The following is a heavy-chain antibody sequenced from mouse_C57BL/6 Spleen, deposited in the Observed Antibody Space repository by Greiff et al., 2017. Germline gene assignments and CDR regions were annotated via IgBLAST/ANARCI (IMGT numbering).Heavy chain of an antibody. CDR1: GYTFTSYG. Sequence: QVHVKQSGAELARPGASVKLSCKASGYTFTSYGISWVKQRTGQGLEWIGEIYPRSGNTYYNEKFKGKATLTADKSSSTAYMELRSLTSEDSAVYFCAREEDSNYAYWGQGTTLTVSS. V-gene: IGHV1-81*01. CDR3: AREEDSNYAY. D-gene: IGHD2-5*01. CDR2: IYPRSGNT. J-gene: IGHJ2*01.